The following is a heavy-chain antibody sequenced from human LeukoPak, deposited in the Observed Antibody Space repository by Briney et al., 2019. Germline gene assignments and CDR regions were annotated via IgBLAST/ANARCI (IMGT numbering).Heavy chain of an antibody. CDR2: IYYSGST. Sequence: SETLSLTCTVSGGSVSSGSYYWSWIRQPPGKGLEWIGYIYYSGSTNYNPSLKSRVTISVDTSKNQFSLKLSSVTAADTAVYYCARERIVVAGTFDYWGQGTLVTVSS. J-gene: IGHJ4*02. CDR1: GGSVSSGSYY. CDR3: ARERIVVAGTFDY. V-gene: IGHV4-61*01. D-gene: IGHD6-19*01.